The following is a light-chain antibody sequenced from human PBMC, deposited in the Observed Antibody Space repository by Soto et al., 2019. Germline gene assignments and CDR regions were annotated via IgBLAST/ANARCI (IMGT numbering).Light chain of an antibody. Sequence: EIVLTQSPGTLSLSPGERATLSCRASQSVSSSFLAWFQQKPGQAPRLLIYGASSRATGIPDRFSGSGSGTDFTLTLSRLEPEDFAVYYCQQYDSSPLTFGGGPKVEIK. J-gene: IGKJ4*01. CDR1: QSVSSSF. CDR3: QQYDSSPLT. CDR2: GAS. V-gene: IGKV3-20*01.